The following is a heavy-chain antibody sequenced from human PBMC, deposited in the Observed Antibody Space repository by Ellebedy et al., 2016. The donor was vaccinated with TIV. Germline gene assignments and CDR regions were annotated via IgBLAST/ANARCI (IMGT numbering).Heavy chain of an antibody. CDR2: ISAYNGNT. J-gene: IGHJ6*04. D-gene: IGHD3-10*01. Sequence: AASVTVSCKASGYTFINYGISWVRQAPGQGLEWMGWISAYNGNTKYAQRLQGRVTMTTDTSTSTAYMELRSLRSDDTAVYYGAKVTTMVRGVIRCLDVWGNGTTVTVSS. CDR3: AKVTTMVRGVIRCLDV. CDR1: GYTFINYG. V-gene: IGHV1-18*01.